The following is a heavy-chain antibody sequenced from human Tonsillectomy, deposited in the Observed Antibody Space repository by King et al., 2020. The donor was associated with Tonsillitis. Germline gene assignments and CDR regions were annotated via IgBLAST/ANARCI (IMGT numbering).Heavy chain of an antibody. J-gene: IGHJ6*02. CDR2: IGWNSGRI. Sequence: VQLVQSGGGLVQPGRSLRLSCAASGFTFDDYAMHWVRQAPGKGLEWVSGIGWNSGRIGYADSVKGRFTISRDNAKNSLYLQMNSLRAEDTALYYCAKALYGMDVWGQGTTVTVSS. V-gene: IGHV3-9*01. CDR1: GFTFDDYA. CDR3: AKALYGMDV.